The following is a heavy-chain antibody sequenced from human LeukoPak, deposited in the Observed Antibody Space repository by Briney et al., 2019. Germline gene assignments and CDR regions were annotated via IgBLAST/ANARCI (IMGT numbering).Heavy chain of an antibody. CDR2: MSYDGSNK. CDR1: GFTFSSYG. Sequence: PGRSLRLSCAASGFTFSSYGMHWVRQAPGKGLEWVAVMSYDGSNKFYADSVKGRFTISRDNSKNTLYLQMNSLRAEDTAVYYCAKDRNIVVVPAANDYWGQGTLVTVSS. V-gene: IGHV3-30*18. D-gene: IGHD2-2*01. CDR3: AKDRNIVVVPAANDY. J-gene: IGHJ4*02.